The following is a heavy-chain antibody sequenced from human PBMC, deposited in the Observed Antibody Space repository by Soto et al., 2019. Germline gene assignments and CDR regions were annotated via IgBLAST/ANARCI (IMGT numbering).Heavy chain of an antibody. Sequence: QVQLQEAGPGLVKPSETLSLICSVSNISISRSSWSWVRQPPGKGLEWIGDIWNGGVSKYNPSLESRVTISVDTSEMHVSLQLTSVTAADTAVYYCATRGHGPKYGSFDNWGQGTLVIVSS. CDR3: ATRGHGPKYGSFDN. CDR2: IWNGGVS. J-gene: IGHJ4*02. V-gene: IGHV4-4*09. CDR1: NISISRSS. D-gene: IGHD2-8*01.